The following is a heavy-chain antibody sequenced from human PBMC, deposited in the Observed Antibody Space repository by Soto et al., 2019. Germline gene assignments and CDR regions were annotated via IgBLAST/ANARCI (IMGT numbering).Heavy chain of an antibody. CDR3: AXVSVLQLEDYYYYGMDV. J-gene: IGHJ6*02. Sequence: SVKVSCKASGGTFSSYAISWVRQAPGQGLEWMGGIIPIFGTANYAQKFQGRVTITADKSTSTAYMELSSLRSEDTAVYYCAXVSVLQLEDYYYYGMDVWGRGTTVTVSS. V-gene: IGHV1-69*06. D-gene: IGHD6-6*01. CDR1: GGTFSSYA. CDR2: IIPIFGTA.